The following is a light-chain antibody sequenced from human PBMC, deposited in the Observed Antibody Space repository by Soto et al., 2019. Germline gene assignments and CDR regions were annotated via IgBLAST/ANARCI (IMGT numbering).Light chain of an antibody. J-gene: IGKJ4*01. CDR2: SAS. CDR1: QTINKN. V-gene: IGKV1-39*01. Sequence: DIQMTQSPSSLSASVGDRVTITCRASQTINKNLNWYQQKPGQAPNLLIYSASDFQSGVPSRFSGSGSGTEFTLTISSLQSEDCAIYYCQQYHTWPITFGGGTKVDIK. CDR3: QQYHTWPIT.